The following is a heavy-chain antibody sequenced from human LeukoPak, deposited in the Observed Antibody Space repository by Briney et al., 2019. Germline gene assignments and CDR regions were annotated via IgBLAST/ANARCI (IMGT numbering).Heavy chain of an antibody. CDR1: GFTFSSFA. Sequence: GGSLRLSCAASGFTFSSFAMDWVRQAPGKGLEWVSSISSSSSYTYYEDSVKGRFTISRDNAKNSLYLQMNSLRAEDTAVYYCARDLGATKIYYYGMDVWGQGTTVTVSS. CDR2: ISSSSSYT. CDR3: ARDLGATKIYYYGMDV. V-gene: IGHV3-21*01. D-gene: IGHD3-16*01. J-gene: IGHJ6*02.